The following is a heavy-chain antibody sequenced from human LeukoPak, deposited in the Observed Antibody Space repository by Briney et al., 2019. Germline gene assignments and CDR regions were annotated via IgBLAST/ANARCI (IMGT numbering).Heavy chain of an antibody. CDR2: INHSGST. CDR1: GGSFSDYY. Sequence: SETLSLTCAVYGGSFSDYYWSWIRQPPGKGLEWIGEINHSGSTNYNPSLKSRVTISVDTSKNQFSLKLSSVTAADTAVYYCARGYYYGSGSYFDYWGQGTLVTVSS. CDR3: ARGYYYGSGSYFDY. D-gene: IGHD3-10*01. V-gene: IGHV4-34*01. J-gene: IGHJ4*02.